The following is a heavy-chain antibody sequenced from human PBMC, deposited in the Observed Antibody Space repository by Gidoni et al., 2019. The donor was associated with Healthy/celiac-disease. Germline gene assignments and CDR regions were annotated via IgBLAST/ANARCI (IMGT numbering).Heavy chain of an antibody. D-gene: IGHD3-10*01. Sequence: QLQLQESGPGLVKPSETLSLTCTVSGGSISSSSYYWGWIRQPPGKGLEWIGSIYYSGSTYYNPSLKSRVTISVDTSKNQFSLKLSSVTAADTAVYYCARQGGWFGELLPLYYFDYWGQGTLVTVSS. CDR3: ARQGGWFGELLPLYYFDY. CDR2: IYYSGST. V-gene: IGHV4-39*01. J-gene: IGHJ4*02. CDR1: GGSISSSSYY.